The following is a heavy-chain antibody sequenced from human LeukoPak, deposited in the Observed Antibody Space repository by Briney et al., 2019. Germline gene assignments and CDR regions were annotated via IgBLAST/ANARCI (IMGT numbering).Heavy chain of an antibody. Sequence: SETLSLTCTVSGGSFGTYYWTWVRQSAGKGLEWIGRLSPSGTTNYSPSLKNRVSVSGDTSKRQFSLSLRSVTAADTAVYYCARGPSYSNFYYYYYYMDVWGKGTTVTVSS. CDR1: GGSFGTYY. D-gene: IGHD4-11*01. CDR2: LSPSGTT. V-gene: IGHV4-4*07. J-gene: IGHJ6*03. CDR3: ARGPSYSNFYYYYYYMDV.